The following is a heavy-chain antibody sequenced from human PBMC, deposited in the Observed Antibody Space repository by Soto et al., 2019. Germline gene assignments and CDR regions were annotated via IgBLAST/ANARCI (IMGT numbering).Heavy chain of an antibody. Sequence: LSLTCTVSGGSISIGGYYWIWIRQHPGKRLEWIGYIYYSGSTYYNPSLKSRVTISVDTSENQFSLKLSSVTAADTAVYYCARYQVDCSGGSCYPDTKYYYYGMDVWGQGTTVTVSS. CDR3: ARYQVDCSGGSCYPDTKYYYYGMDV. J-gene: IGHJ6*02. CDR2: IYYSGST. CDR1: GGSISIGGYY. D-gene: IGHD2-15*01. V-gene: IGHV4-31*03.